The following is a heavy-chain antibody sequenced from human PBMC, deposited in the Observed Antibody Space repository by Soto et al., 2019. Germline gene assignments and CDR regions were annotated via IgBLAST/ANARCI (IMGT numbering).Heavy chain of an antibody. CDR2: IIPVFQTA. CDR3: ARGGSGYTWFNEF. J-gene: IGHJ4*02. Sequence: QEQLVQSGAEVKKPGSSVKVSCKASGGLFISYPISWVRQVPGQGLEWMGGIIPVFQTAYYTQRFQGRVTITADESTNTAYMALSSLRSADTAIYYGARGGSGYTWFNEFWGQGTLVTVSS. D-gene: IGHD3-22*01. V-gene: IGHV1-69*01. CDR1: GGLFISYP.